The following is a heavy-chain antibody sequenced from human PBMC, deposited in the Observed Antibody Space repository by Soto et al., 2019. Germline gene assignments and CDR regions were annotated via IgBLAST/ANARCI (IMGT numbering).Heavy chain of an antibody. J-gene: IGHJ1*01. CDR3: ARGEGGLRWPKWSVRY. D-gene: IGHD3-3*01. Sequence: TSETLSLTCTVSGGSVSSGSYYWSWIRQPPGKGLEWIGYIYYSGSTNYNPSLKSRVTISVDTSKNQFSLKLSSVTAADTAVYSCARGEGGLRWPKWSVRYWAQGTLVTVSS. CDR2: IYYSGST. CDR1: GGSVSSGSYY. V-gene: IGHV4-61*01.